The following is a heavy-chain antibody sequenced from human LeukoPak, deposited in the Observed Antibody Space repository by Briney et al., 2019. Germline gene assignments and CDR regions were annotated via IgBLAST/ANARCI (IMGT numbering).Heavy chain of an antibody. V-gene: IGHV3-7*01. Sequence: GSLRLSCAGYGFTFSNFWMNWVRQAPGKGLEGVANINQDGSEKYYADSVKGRFTLSRDNAENSVYLQMNNLRPDEAAVYYCATLNWERPDYWGQGTQVTVSS. J-gene: IGHJ4*02. CDR2: INQDGSEK. CDR1: GFTFSNFW. CDR3: ATLNWERPDY. D-gene: IGHD7-27*01.